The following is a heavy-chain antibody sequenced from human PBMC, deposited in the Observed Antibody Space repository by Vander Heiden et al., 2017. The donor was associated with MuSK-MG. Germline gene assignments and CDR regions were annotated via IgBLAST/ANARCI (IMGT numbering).Heavy chain of an antibody. J-gene: IGHJ5*02. D-gene: IGHD6-13*01. CDR1: GFTFCCYA. CDR3: VKEGYSSSWYSYNWFDP. Sequence: EVQLVESGGGLVQPGGSLRLSCSASGFTFCCYAMHWVRQAPGKGLEYVSAISSNGGSTYYADSVKGRFTISRDNSKNTLYLQMSSLRAEDTAVYYCVKEGYSSSWYSYNWFDPWGQGTLVTVSS. V-gene: IGHV3-64D*06. CDR2: ISSNGGST.